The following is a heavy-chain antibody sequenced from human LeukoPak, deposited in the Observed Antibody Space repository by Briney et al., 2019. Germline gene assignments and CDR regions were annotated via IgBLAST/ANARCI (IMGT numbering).Heavy chain of an antibody. Sequence: PSETLSLTCAVSGYSINSAYYWGWIRQPPGNGLEWIGSMYHSGITYYNPSLKSRVTISVDTSKNQFSLKLNSVTAADTAVYYCARLTPGKNWFDPWGQGTLVTVSS. CDR2: MYHSGIT. D-gene: IGHD3-10*01. CDR3: ARLTPGKNWFDP. V-gene: IGHV4-38-2*01. J-gene: IGHJ5*02. CDR1: GYSINSAYY.